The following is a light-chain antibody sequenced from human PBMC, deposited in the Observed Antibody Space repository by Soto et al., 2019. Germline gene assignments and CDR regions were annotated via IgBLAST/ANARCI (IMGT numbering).Light chain of an antibody. V-gene: IGLV2-14*01. CDR3: NSYTSSSTGV. CDR2: EVS. CDR1: SSDVGGYNY. J-gene: IGLJ3*02. Sequence: QSALTQPASVSGSPGQSITISCTGTSSDVGGYNYVSWYQQHPDKAPKLMIYEVSNRPSGVSDRFSGSKSGNTASLTISGLQAKDEADYYCNSYTSSSTGVFGGGTKLTVL.